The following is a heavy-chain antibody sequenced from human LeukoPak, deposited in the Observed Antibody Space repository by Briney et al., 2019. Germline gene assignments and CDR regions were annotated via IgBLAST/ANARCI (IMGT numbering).Heavy chain of an antibody. D-gene: IGHD3-9*01. Sequence: GGSLRLSCAASGFTFSSNAMNWVRQAPGKGLEWVAVISYDGSNKYYADSVKGRFTISRDNSKNTLYLQMNSLRAEDTAVYYCARDPEVDVLRYFDWPSSFESYGMDVWGQGTTVTVSS. V-gene: IGHV3-30-3*01. J-gene: IGHJ6*02. CDR2: ISYDGSNK. CDR3: ARDPEVDVLRYFDWPSSFESYGMDV. CDR1: GFTFSSNA.